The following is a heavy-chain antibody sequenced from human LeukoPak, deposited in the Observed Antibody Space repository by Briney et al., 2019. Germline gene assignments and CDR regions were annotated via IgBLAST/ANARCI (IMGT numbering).Heavy chain of an antibody. CDR3: ARDRAIVVVPAAPDY. CDR1: GYTFTSYG. J-gene: IGHJ4*02. V-gene: IGHV1-2*02. Sequence: ASVKVSCKASGYTFTSYGISWVRQAPGQGLEWMGWINPNSGGTNYAQKFQGRATMTRDTSISTAYMELSRLRSDDTAVYYCARDRAIVVVPAAPDYWGQGTLVTVSS. CDR2: INPNSGGT. D-gene: IGHD2-2*01.